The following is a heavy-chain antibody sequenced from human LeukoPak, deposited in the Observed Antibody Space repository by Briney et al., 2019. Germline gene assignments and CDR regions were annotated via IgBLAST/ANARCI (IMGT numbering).Heavy chain of an antibody. CDR3: ARDSDWNDGLDY. J-gene: IGHJ4*02. CDR2: ISTSSLYI. Sequence: GGSLRLSCAASGFTFSSYSMNWVRQAPGKGLEWVSSISTSSLYIYYADSVKGRFTVSRNNARNSLYLQVNSLRAEDTAVYYCARDSDWNDGLDYWGQGTLVTVSS. D-gene: IGHD1-1*01. V-gene: IGHV3-21*01. CDR1: GFTFSSYS.